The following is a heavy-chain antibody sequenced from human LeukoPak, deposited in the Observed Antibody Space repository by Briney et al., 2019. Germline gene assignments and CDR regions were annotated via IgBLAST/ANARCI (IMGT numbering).Heavy chain of an antibody. CDR2: ISRDGSST. CDR3: ARIYPYSSSWYAYYFDY. Sequence: QSGGSLRLSCAASGISFSSHWMHWVRQAPGKGLVWVAHISRDGSSTTYADSVKGRFTISRDNAKNSLYLQMNSLRAEDTAVYYCARIYPYSSSWYAYYFDYWGQGTLVTVSS. J-gene: IGHJ4*02. V-gene: IGHV3-74*01. CDR1: GISFSSHW. D-gene: IGHD6-13*01.